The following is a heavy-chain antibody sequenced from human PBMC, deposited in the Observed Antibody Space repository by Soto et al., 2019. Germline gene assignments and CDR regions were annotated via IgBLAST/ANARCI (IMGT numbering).Heavy chain of an antibody. V-gene: IGHV4-31*03. J-gene: IGHJ5*02. CDR3: ARDPSGIAAEGWFDP. CDR1: GGSISSGGFY. CDR2: IYYSGST. D-gene: IGHD6-13*01. Sequence: QVQLQESGPGLVKPSQTLSLTCTVSGGSISSGGFYWSWIRHHPGKGLEWIGYIYYSGSTYYNPSLKSRVTISVDTSKNQFSLRLSSVTAVDTAVYYCARDPSGIAAEGWFDPWGQGTLVTVSS.